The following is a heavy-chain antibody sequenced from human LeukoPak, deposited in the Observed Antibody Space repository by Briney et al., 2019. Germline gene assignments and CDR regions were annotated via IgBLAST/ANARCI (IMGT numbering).Heavy chain of an antibody. CDR3: IGDVYT. Sequence: GGSLRLSCAASGFTFSSYWMHWVRQAPGKGLVWVSGINSDGSNTRYADSVKGRFTISRDSAKNTMYLQMNSLRADDTAVYYCIGDVYTGGQGTLVTVSS. CDR1: GFTFSSYW. J-gene: IGHJ4*02. V-gene: IGHV3-74*01. D-gene: IGHD5/OR15-5a*01. CDR2: INSDGSNT.